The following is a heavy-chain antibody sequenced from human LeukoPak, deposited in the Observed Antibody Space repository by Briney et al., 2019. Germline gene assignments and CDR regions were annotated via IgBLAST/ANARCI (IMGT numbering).Heavy chain of an antibody. CDR3: ARALYCSSTSCSRRYYYYYMDV. Sequence: SQTLSLTCTVSGGSISSGDYYWSWIRQPPGKGLEWIGYIYYSGSTYYNPSLKSRVTISVDTSKNQFSLKLSSVTAADTAVYYCARALYCSSTSCSRRYYYYYMDVWGKGTTVTVSS. CDR1: GGSISSGDYY. CDR2: IYYSGST. V-gene: IGHV4-30-4*08. J-gene: IGHJ6*03. D-gene: IGHD2-2*01.